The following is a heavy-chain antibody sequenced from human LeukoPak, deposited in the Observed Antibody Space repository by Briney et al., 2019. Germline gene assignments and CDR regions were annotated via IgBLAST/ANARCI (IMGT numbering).Heavy chain of an antibody. CDR2: INHSGST. CDR1: RGSISSSSYF. V-gene: IGHV4-39*07. Sequence: SETLSLTCTVSRGSISSSSYFWGWIRQPPGKGLEWIGEINHSGSTNYNPSLKSRVTISVDTSKNQFSLKLSSVTAADTAVYYCASSNEQLGYCSSTSCYRRRGSEFRYWGQGTLVTVSS. CDR3: ASSNEQLGYCSSTSCYRRRGSEFRY. D-gene: IGHD2-2*01. J-gene: IGHJ4*02.